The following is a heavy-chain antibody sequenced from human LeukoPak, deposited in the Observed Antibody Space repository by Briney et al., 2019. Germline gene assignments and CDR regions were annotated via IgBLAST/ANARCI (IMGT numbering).Heavy chain of an antibody. CDR1: GGSISSSTDY. J-gene: IGHJ4*02. V-gene: IGHV4-39*01. D-gene: IGHD6-19*01. Sequence: PSETLSLTCTVSGGSISSSTDYWGWIRLPPGKGLEWLGNIYYTGNTYHNPSLKSRVTMSVDTSKSQFSLELSSVTAADTAVYYCARLHSSGWHLDYWGRGTLVTVSS. CDR3: ARLHSSGWHLDY. CDR2: IYYTGNT.